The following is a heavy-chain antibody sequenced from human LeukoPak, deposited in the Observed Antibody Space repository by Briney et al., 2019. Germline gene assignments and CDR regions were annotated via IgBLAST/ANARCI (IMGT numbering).Heavy chain of an antibody. CDR2: INWNGGST. J-gene: IGHJ4*02. D-gene: IGHD3-22*01. Sequence: PGGSLRLSCAASGFTFDDYGMSWVRQAPGKGLEWVSGINWNGGSTGYADSVKGRFTISRDNAKNFLYLQMNSLRAEDTALYYCARVTYYYDSSGSWDYWGQGTLVTVSS. CDR3: ARVTYYYDSSGSWDY. V-gene: IGHV3-20*04. CDR1: GFTFDDYG.